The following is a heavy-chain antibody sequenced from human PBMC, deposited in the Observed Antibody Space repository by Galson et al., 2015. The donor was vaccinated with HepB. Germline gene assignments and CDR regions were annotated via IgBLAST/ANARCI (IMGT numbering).Heavy chain of an antibody. J-gene: IGHJ4*02. D-gene: IGHD6-19*01. V-gene: IGHV3-20*04. CDR1: GFTFDDFG. CDR2: INWNGGST. Sequence: SLRLSCAASGFTFDDFGMSWVRQAPGKGLEWVSGINWNGGSTGYADAVKGRFTISRDNAKNSLYLQVNSLSAEDTALYYCARDALAGEYFDYWGQGTLVTVSS. CDR3: ARDALAGEYFDY.